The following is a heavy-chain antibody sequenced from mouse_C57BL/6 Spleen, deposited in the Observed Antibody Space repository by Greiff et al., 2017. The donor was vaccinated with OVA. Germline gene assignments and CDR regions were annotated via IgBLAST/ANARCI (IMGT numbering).Heavy chain of an antibody. D-gene: IGHD1-1*01. V-gene: IGHV1-26*01. J-gene: IGHJ2*01. CDR1: GYTFTDYY. CDR2: INPNNGGT. CDR3: ARSGDGSDY. Sequence: VQLQQSGPELVKPGASVKISCKASGYTFTDYYMNWVKQSHGKSLEWIGDINPNNGGTSYNQKFKGKATLTVDKSSSTAYMELRSLTSEDSAVYYCARSGDGSDYWGQGTTLTVSS.